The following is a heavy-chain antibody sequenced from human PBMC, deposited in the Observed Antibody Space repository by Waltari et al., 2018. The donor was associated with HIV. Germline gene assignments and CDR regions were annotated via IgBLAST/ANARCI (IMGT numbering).Heavy chain of an antibody. J-gene: IGHJ4*02. D-gene: IGHD6-6*01. CDR1: GGSISSYY. CDR2: IYYSGST. V-gene: IGHV4-59*01. CDR3: ARGVIAARLRRGYLDY. Sequence: QVQLQESGPGLVKPSETLSLTCTVSGGSISSYYWSWIRQPPGKGLEWIGYIYYSGSTNYNPSLKSRVTISVDTSKNQFSLKLSSVTAADTAVYYCARGVIAARLRRGYLDYWGQGTLVTVSS.